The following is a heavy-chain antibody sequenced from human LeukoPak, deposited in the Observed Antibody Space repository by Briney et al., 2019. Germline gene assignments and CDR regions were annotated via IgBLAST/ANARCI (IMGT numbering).Heavy chain of an antibody. CDR3: ARYRIAVTDPFDY. CDR2: IYSGGTT. CDR1: GFTVSGNY. Sequence: GGSLRLSCAASGFTVSGNYMRWVRQAPGKGLEWVSLIYSGGTTYYADSVKGRFTISRDNSKNTLYLQMNSLRPEDTAVYYCARYRIAVTDPFDYWGQGTLVTVSS. V-gene: IGHV3-53*01. J-gene: IGHJ4*02. D-gene: IGHD6-19*01.